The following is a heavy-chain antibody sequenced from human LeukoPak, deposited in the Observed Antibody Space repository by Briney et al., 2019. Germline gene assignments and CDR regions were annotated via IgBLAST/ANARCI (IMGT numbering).Heavy chain of an antibody. CDR3: ARSTAYGGYLGIDYYFDF. CDR1: GGTFSSYA. J-gene: IGHJ4*02. Sequence: ASVKVSCKASGGTFSSYAISWVRQAPGQGLEWMGGIIPIFGTANYAQKFQGKVTITADESTGTAYMELSSLRSEDTAVYYCARSTAYGGYLGIDYYFDFWGQGTLVTVSS. V-gene: IGHV1-69*13. D-gene: IGHD5-12*01. CDR2: IIPIFGTA.